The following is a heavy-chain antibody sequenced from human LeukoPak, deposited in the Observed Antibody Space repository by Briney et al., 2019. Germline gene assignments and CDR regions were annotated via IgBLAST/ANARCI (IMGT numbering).Heavy chain of an antibody. CDR1: GGSFSGYY. CDR2: INHSGST. Sequence: PSETLSLTCAVYGGSFSGYYWSWIRQPPGKGLEWIGEINHSGSTNYNPSLKSRVTISVDTSKNQFSLKLSSVTAADTAVYYCARTVLLRYFDWLFPGAFDIWGQGTMVTVSS. J-gene: IGHJ3*02. V-gene: IGHV4-34*01. D-gene: IGHD3-9*01. CDR3: ARTVLLRYFDWLFPGAFDI.